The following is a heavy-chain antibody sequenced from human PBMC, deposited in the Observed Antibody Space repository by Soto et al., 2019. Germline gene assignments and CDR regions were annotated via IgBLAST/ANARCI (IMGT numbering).Heavy chain of an antibody. V-gene: IGHV4-34*01. CDR2: INHSGST. J-gene: IGHJ5*02. Sequence: QVQLQQWGAGLLKPSETLSLTCAVYGGSFSGYYWSWIRQPPGKGLEWIGEINHSGSTNYNPSLKSRVTVSVDTSKNQFSLKLSSVTAVDTAVYYCARTVEQQLVLGWFDPWGQGTLVTVSS. CDR3: ARTVEQQLVLGWFDP. CDR1: GGSFSGYY. D-gene: IGHD6-13*01.